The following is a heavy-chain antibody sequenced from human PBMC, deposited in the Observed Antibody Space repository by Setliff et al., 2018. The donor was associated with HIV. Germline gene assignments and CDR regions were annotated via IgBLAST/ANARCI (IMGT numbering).Heavy chain of an antibody. Sequence: GESLRLSCAASEFTFSSYSMNWVRQAPGKGLEWIACITSSSGAIYYADSVRGRFTISRDNAKNSLSLQMKSLRPEDTAVYYCASSGSGSYYNGLGYWGQGTLVTVSS. V-gene: IGHV3-48*01. CDR2: ITSSSGAI. CDR1: EFTFSSYS. D-gene: IGHD3-10*01. J-gene: IGHJ4*02. CDR3: ASSGSGSYYNGLGY.